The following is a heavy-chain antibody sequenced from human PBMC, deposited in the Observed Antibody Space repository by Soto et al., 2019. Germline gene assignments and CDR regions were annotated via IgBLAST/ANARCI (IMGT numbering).Heavy chain of an antibody. V-gene: IGHV3-48*03. D-gene: IGHD5-18*01. J-gene: IGHJ6*02. CDR1: GFTFSSYE. CDR3: ARVPRGYSYGYDYYGMDV. Sequence: QPGGSLRLSCAASGFTFSSYEMNWVRQAPGKGLEWVSYISSSGSTIYYADSVKGRFTISRDNAKNSLYLQMNSPRAEDTAVYYCARVPRGYSYGYDYYGMDVWGQGTTVTVSS. CDR2: ISSSGSTI.